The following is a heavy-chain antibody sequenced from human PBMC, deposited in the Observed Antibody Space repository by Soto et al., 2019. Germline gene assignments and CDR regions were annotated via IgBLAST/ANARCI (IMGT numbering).Heavy chain of an antibody. Sequence: GGSVRLSCAASGFTFSNYWMHWVRQSPTKGLVWVSSIKFDGSRTFYADSVKGRFTISRDNARNTVYLQMSSLSAEDTAVYYCARDEGNAMVRGYDNWGKATLLSVSS. V-gene: IGHV3-74*01. CDR1: GFTFSNYW. D-gene: IGHD3-10*01. CDR3: ARDEGNAMVRGYDN. J-gene: IGHJ4*02. CDR2: IKFDGSRT.